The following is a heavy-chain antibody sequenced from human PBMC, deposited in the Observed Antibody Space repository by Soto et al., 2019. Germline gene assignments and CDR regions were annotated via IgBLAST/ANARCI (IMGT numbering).Heavy chain of an antibody. Sequence: QVQLQQWGAGLLKPSETLSLTCAVYGGSFSGYYWSWIRQPPGKGLEWIGEINHSGSTNYNPSLKSRVTISVDTSKNQFSLKLSSVTAADTAVYYCARDTAMVISAFDIWGQGTMVTVSS. CDR1: GGSFSGYY. CDR2: INHSGST. CDR3: ARDTAMVISAFDI. D-gene: IGHD5-18*01. J-gene: IGHJ3*02. V-gene: IGHV4-34*01.